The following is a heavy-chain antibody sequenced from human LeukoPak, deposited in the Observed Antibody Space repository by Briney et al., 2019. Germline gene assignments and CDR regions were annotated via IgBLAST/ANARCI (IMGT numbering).Heavy chain of an antibody. J-gene: IGHJ6*02. CDR1: GFTFSDYY. CDR3: ARVTVGYCSSTSCYTMDV. Sequence: GRSLRLSCAASGFTFSDYYMSWIRQAPGKGLEWVSYISSSGSTIYYADSVKGRFTISRDNAKNSLYLQMNSLRAEDTAVYYCARVTVGYCSSTSCYTMDVWGQGTTVTVSS. V-gene: IGHV3-11*01. D-gene: IGHD2-2*02. CDR2: ISSSGSTI.